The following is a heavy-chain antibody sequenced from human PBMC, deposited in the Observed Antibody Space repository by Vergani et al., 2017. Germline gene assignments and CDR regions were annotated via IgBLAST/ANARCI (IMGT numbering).Heavy chain of an antibody. J-gene: IGHJ4*02. D-gene: IGHD3-10*01. V-gene: IGHV1-69*13. CDR1: GGTFSSYA. Sequence: VQLVQSGAEVKKPGSSVKVSCKASGGTFSSYAISWVRQAPGQGLEWMGRIIPIFGTANYAQKFQGRVTITADESTSTAYMELSSLGSEDTAVYYCARGLDSFLGGSGSYYDYWGQGTLVTVSS. CDR3: ARGLDSFLGGSGSYYDY. CDR2: IIPIFGTA.